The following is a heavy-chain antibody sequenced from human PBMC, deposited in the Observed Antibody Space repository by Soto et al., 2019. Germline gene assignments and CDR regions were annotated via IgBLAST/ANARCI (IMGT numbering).Heavy chain of an antibody. CDR3: ARDGEYSSSSWVAKYYYGMDV. J-gene: IGHJ6*02. Sequence: PGGSLRLSCAASGFTFSSYAMHWVRQAPGKGLEGVAVISYDGSNKYYADSVKGRFTISRDNSKNTLYLQMNSLRAEDTAVYYCARDGEYSSSSWVAKYYYGMDVWGQGTTVTVSS. V-gene: IGHV3-30-3*01. CDR1: GFTFSSYA. D-gene: IGHD6-6*01. CDR2: ISYDGSNK.